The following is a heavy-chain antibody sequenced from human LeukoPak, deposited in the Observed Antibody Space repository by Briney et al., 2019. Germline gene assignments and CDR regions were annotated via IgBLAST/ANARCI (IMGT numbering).Heavy chain of an antibody. D-gene: IGHD2-8*01. CDR1: GFPFSNHG. CDR3: AKEYTNAMDYFDH. CDR2: ISYDGRKK. Sequence: GGSLRLSCTVSGFPFSNHGMHWVRQAPGKGLEWVAVISYDGRKKYYADSVKGRFTISRDNSKNTLYLQMNSLTAEDTALYYCAKEYTNAMDYFDHWGQGTLATVSS. V-gene: IGHV3-30*18. J-gene: IGHJ4*02.